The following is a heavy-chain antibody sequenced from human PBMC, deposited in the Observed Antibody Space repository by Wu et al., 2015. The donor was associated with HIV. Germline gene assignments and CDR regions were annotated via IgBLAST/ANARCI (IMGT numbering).Heavy chain of an antibody. CDR3: ARAGGRAIVVVPAAIQQSLDY. Sequence: QVQLVQSGAEVKKPGSSVKVSCKASGGTFSSYAISWVRQAPGQGLEWMGGIIPIFGTANYAQKFQGRVTITADESTSTAYMELSSLRSEDTAVYYCARAGGRAIVVVPAAIQQSLDYWGQGTLVTVSS. D-gene: IGHD2-2*01. CDR1: GGTFSSYA. CDR2: IIPIFGTA. V-gene: IGHV1-69*12. J-gene: IGHJ4*02.